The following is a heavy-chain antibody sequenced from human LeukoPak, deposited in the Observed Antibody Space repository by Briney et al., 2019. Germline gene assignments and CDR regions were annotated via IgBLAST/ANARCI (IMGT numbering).Heavy chain of an antibody. J-gene: IGHJ4*02. V-gene: IGHV1-69*13. CDR2: IIPIFGTA. D-gene: IGHD1-1*01. CDR3: AMSLEETQANAFDY. Sequence: SVKVSCKASGGTFSSYAISWVRQAPGQGLEWMGGIIPIFGTANYAQKFQGRVTITADESTSTAYMELSSLRSEDTAVYSCAMSLEETQANAFDYWGQGTMVTVSS. CDR1: GGTFSSYA.